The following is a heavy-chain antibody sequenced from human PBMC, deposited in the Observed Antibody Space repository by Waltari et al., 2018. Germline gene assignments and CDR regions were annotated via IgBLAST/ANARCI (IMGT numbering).Heavy chain of an antibody. D-gene: IGHD3-22*01. V-gene: IGHV4-39*07. CDR3: ISYDSSGYYYGGFDY. J-gene: IGHJ4*02. CDR1: GGSISSSSYY. CDR2: IYYSGST. Sequence: QLQLQESGPGLVKPSETLSLTCTVSGGSISSSSYYWGWIRQPPGKGLEWIGSIYYSGSTYYNPSLKSRVTISVDTSKNQFSLKLSSVTAADTAVYYCISYDSSGYYYGGFDYWGQGTLVTVSS.